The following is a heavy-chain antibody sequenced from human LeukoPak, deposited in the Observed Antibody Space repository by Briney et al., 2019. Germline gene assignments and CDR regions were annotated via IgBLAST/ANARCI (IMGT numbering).Heavy chain of an antibody. CDR2: ISGSGGTT. CDR1: GFTFTTYG. CDR3: ARGEAIYYYYYMDV. Sequence: GGSLRLSCAASGFTFTTYGMSWVRQAPGKGLELVSTISGSGGTTYYADSVKGRFTISRDNAKNSLYLQMNSLRAEDTAVYYCARGEAIYYYYYMDVWGKGTTVTVSS. J-gene: IGHJ6*03. V-gene: IGHV3-23*01. D-gene: IGHD1-26*01.